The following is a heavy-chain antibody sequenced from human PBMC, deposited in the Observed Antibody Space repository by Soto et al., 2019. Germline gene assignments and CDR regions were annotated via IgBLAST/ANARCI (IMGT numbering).Heavy chain of an antibody. CDR3: ARVPSFLAGNWFDP. Sequence: QVQLVQSGAEVKKPGSSVKVSCKASGGTFSSYAISWVRQAPGQGLEWMGGIIPIFGTANYAQKFQGRVTINAEAPASTAYMELSSLRSEETAVYYCARVPSFLAGNWFDPWGQGTLVTVSS. J-gene: IGHJ5*02. CDR1: GGTFSSYA. D-gene: IGHD6-13*01. CDR2: IIPIFGTA. V-gene: IGHV1-69*01.